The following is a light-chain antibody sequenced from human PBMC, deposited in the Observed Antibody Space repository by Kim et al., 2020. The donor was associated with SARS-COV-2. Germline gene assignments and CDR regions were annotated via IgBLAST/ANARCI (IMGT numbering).Light chain of an antibody. V-gene: IGLV4-69*02. CDR1: SGHSTYA. J-gene: IGLJ3*02. CDR3: QTWDTGIRV. CDR2: LKSDGSH. Sequence: ASAKLTSTLSSGHSTYANAWHQQQPEKGPLYLMKLKSDGSHSKGDGIPNRFSGSNSGAERYLTISSLQSEDEADYYCQTWDTGIRVFGGGTQLTVL.